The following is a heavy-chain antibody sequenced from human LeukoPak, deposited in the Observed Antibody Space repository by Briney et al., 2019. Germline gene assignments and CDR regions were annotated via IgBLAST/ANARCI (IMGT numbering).Heavy chain of an antibody. V-gene: IGHV3-48*03. CDR3: AKGVRSRSGSEVDY. Sequence: QSGGSLRLSCAASGFTFSSYEMNWVRQAPGKGLEWVSYISSSGSTIYYADSVKGRFTISRDDSKNSLYLQMNSLRTEDTALYYCAKGVRSRSGSEVDYWGQGTLVTVSS. CDR2: ISSSGSTI. D-gene: IGHD6-25*01. J-gene: IGHJ4*02. CDR1: GFTFSSYE.